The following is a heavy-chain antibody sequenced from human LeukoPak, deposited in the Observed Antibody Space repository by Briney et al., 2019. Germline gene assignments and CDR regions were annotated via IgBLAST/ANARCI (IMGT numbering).Heavy chain of an antibody. V-gene: IGHV1-18*01. CDR3: ARVLIPPRGGFDC. CDR1: GYTFTSNS. Sequence: ASVKVSCKASGYTFTSNSISWVRQAPGQGLEWLGWISTYNGNANYVQRLQGRVTMTIDTSTGTVYMELRSLRSDDTAVYYCARVLIPPRGGFDCWGQGTLVTVSS. CDR2: ISTYNGNA. J-gene: IGHJ5*01. D-gene: IGHD2-21*01.